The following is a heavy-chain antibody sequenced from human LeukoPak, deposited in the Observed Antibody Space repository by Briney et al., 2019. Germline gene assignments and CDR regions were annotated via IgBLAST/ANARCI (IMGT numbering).Heavy chain of an antibody. V-gene: IGHV3-9*01. CDR3: AKALNIYSSGYYYDY. Sequence: SLRLSCAVSGFTLDDYAIHWVRHAPEGGLGWVSGISWNIGSTVYADSVKGRFTMSRDNAKNSLYLQMNSLRAEDTALYYCAKALNIYSSGYYYDYWGQGTLVTVSP. J-gene: IGHJ4*02. CDR2: ISWNIGST. D-gene: IGHD3-22*01. CDR1: GFTLDDYA.